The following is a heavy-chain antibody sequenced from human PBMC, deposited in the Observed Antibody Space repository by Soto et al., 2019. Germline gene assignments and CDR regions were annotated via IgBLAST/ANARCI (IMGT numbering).Heavy chain of an antibody. J-gene: IGHJ6*02. V-gene: IGHV1-8*01. Sequence: QVQLVQSGAEVKKPGASVKVACKASGYTFTSYDINWVRQATGQGLEWMGGMNPNSGNTRYAQKFQGRVTMTRNTSISTAYMELSSLRSEDTAVYYCARRTDGYCYYGMAVWGQGTTVTVSS. CDR1: GYTFTSYD. CDR3: ARRTDGYCYYGMAV. D-gene: IGHD2-21*02. CDR2: MNPNSGNT.